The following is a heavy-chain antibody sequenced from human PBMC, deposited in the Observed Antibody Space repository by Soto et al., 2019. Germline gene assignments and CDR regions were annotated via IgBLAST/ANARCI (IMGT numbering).Heavy chain of an antibody. CDR2: IYHSGST. CDR3: ARAGIGYCSGGSCSLGNWFDP. D-gene: IGHD2-15*01. CDR1: GGSISSSNW. Sequence: KPSETLSLTCAVSGGSISSSNWWSWVRQPPGKGLEWIGEIYHSGSTNYNPSLKSRVTISVDKSKNQFSLKLSSVTAADTAVYYCARAGIGYCSGGSCSLGNWFDPWGQGTLVTVSS. V-gene: IGHV4-4*02. J-gene: IGHJ5*02.